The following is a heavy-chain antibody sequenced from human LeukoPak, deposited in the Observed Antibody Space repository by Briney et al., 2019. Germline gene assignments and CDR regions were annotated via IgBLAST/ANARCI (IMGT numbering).Heavy chain of an antibody. CDR3: AREMRSGWVWFDP. CDR2: INPNSGGT. CDR1: GYTFTGYY. J-gene: IGHJ5*02. Sequence: ASVKVSCKASGYTFTGYYMHWVRQAPGQGLEWMGWINPNSGGTNYAQKFQGRVTMTRDTSISTAYMELSRLRSDDTAVYCCAREMRSGWVWFDPWGQGTLVTVSS. D-gene: IGHD6-19*01. V-gene: IGHV1-2*02.